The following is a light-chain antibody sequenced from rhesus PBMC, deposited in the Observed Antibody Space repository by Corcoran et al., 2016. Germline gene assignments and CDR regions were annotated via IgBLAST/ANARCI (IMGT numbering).Light chain of an antibody. CDR2: YAA. CDR3: QQYNNWKT. Sequence: EIVMTQSPATLSLSPGERATLSCRASQSVSINLAWSKQKPGQAPRLLMSYAANRATGIPDRLSGSWSGTDFTLTSSSLEPEDGGIDYCQQYNNWKTFCQGTKVEIK. CDR1: QSVSIN. J-gene: IGKJ1*01. V-gene: IGKV3-35*01.